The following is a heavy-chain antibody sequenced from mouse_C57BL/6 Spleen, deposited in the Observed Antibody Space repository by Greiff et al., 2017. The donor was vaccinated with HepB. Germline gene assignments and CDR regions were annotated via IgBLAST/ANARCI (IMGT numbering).Heavy chain of an antibody. CDR1: GYSFTSYY. D-gene: IGHD4-1*01. CDR3: SVGTRYFDY. Sequence: QVQLQQSGPELVKPGASVKISCKASGYSFTSYYIHWVKQRPGQGLEWIGWIYPGSGNTKYNEKFKGKATLTADTSSSTAYLQLSSVTSEDSAVYYCSVGTRYFDYWGQGTTLTVSS. V-gene: IGHV1-66*01. CDR2: IYPGSGNT. J-gene: IGHJ2*01.